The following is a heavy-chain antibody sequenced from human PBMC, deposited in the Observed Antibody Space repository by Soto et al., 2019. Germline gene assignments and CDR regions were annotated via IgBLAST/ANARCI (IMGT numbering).Heavy chain of an antibody. CDR1: GFTFRSYG. Sequence: LRVSCAASGFTFRSYGMHWVRQAPGKGLEWVAVISYDGRNKYYADAVKGRFTISRDNSKNTLYLQMSSLRAEDTAVYYCVKDGSGGGPYFYDMDVWGQGPTVTVPS. J-gene: IGHJ6*02. CDR3: VKDGSGGGPYFYDMDV. CDR2: ISYDGRNK. V-gene: IGHV3-30*18. D-gene: IGHD6-25*01.